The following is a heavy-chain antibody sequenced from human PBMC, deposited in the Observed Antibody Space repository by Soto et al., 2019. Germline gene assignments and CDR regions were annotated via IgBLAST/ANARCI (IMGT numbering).Heavy chain of an antibody. CDR1: GLTSGSAG. CDR2: ISGSGGDI. V-gene: IGHV3-23*01. J-gene: IGHJ4*02. CDR3: ATHSWDH. Sequence: HSWGASGLTSGSAGLSWVRQAPGKGLEWVSAISGSGGDIHYADSVKGRFTVSRDNPKNTLFLQMSSLRVEDTAIYYCATHSWDHWGQGTLVTVSS.